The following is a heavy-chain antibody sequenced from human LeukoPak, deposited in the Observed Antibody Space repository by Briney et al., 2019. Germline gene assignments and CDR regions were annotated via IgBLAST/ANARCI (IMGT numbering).Heavy chain of an antibody. CDR2: INADGSEK. Sequence: GGTLRLSCAASGFTFSNYGMSWVRQAPGKGLEWVANINADGSEKFYVDSMKGRISISRDNAENSVSLQMSSLRGEDTAVYYCARESRGYNFLTGYYTQFDYWGQGTRVTVSS. D-gene: IGHD3-9*01. CDR3: ARESRGYNFLTGYYTQFDY. J-gene: IGHJ4*02. V-gene: IGHV3-7*01. CDR1: GFTFSNYG.